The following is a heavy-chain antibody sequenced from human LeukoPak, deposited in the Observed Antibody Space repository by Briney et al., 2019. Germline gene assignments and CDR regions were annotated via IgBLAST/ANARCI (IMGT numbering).Heavy chain of an antibody. J-gene: IGHJ6*02. Sequence: PGGSLRLSCAASGFTFSNYNMHWVRQAPGKGLEWVAFISYDGGNKYYGDSVKGRFTISRDNSKNTLYLQMNSLRAEDTAVYYCARDSYGMDVWGQGTTVTVSS. V-gene: IGHV3-30-3*01. CDR1: GFTFSNYN. CDR3: ARDSYGMDV. CDR2: ISYDGGNK.